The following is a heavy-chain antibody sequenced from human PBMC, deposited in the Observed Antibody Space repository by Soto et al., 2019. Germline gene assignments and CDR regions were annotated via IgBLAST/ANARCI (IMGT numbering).Heavy chain of an antibody. D-gene: IGHD3-10*01. CDR3: ATNGNYYYGSGSYYFFDY. J-gene: IGHJ4*02. Sequence: QVQLVQSGAEVKKPGASVKVSCKVSGYTLTELSMHWVRQAPGKGLEWMGGFDPEDGETIYAQKLQCRVTMTEDTSTDTAYMELSSLRSEDTAVYYCATNGNYYYGSGSYYFFDYWGQGTLVTVSS. V-gene: IGHV1-24*01. CDR1: GYTLTELS. CDR2: FDPEDGET.